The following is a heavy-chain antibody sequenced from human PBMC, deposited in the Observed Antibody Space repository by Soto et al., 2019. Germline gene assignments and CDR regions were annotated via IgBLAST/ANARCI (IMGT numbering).Heavy chain of an antibody. V-gene: IGHV3-11*05. CDR2: ISSSSIYI. Sequence: QVQLVESGGGLVKPGGSLRLSCAASGFIFSDYYMSWIRQAPGKGLEWVSYISSSSIYINYADSVKGRFTISRDHAKNQLHLQMCALTAEDAAVYYCAGDAVYRSPTVELDYWGQGTLVTVSS. D-gene: IGHD7-27*01. CDR1: GFIFSDYY. CDR3: AGDAVYRSPTVELDY. J-gene: IGHJ4*02.